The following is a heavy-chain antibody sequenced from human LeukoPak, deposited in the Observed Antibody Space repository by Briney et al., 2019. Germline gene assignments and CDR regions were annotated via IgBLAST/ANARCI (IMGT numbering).Heavy chain of an antibody. V-gene: IGHV3-23*01. CDR2: IDSSAGSP. Sequence: GGSLRLSCAASGFTFSSYAMNWVRQAPGKGLEWVSTIDSSAGSPDYADSVRGRFTISRDNSKNTVYLQMNSLRAEDTAVYYCAKSATTVTSNFDYWGQGTLVTVSS. CDR1: GFTFSSYA. J-gene: IGHJ4*02. CDR3: AKSATTVTSNFDY. D-gene: IGHD4-17*01.